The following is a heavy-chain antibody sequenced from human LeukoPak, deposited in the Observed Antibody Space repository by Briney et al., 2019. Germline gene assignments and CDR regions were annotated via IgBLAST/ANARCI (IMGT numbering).Heavy chain of an antibody. CDR1: GYTFTSYD. CDR3: ARGSKKRYFDWLPLDYYYYGMDV. Sequence: ASVKVSCKASGYTFTSYDINWVRQATGQGLEWMGWMNPNSGNTGYAQKFQGRVTMTRNTSISTAYMELSSLRSEDTAVYYCARGSKKRYFDWLPLDYYYYGMDVWGQGTTVTVSS. D-gene: IGHD3-9*01. V-gene: IGHV1-8*01. J-gene: IGHJ6*02. CDR2: MNPNSGNT.